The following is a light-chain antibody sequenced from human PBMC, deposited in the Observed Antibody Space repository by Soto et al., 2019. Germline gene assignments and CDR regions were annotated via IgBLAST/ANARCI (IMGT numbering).Light chain of an antibody. Sequence: EIVLTQSPGTLSLSPGERATLSCRASQSVSSSYLAWYQQKPGQAPRLLIYAASSRATGIPDRFSGSGSGTDFTLTSSRLEPEDFAVYYCQQYGSLWRFGQGTKVEIK. V-gene: IGKV3-20*01. CDR1: QSVSSSY. CDR2: AAS. CDR3: QQYGSLWR. J-gene: IGKJ1*01.